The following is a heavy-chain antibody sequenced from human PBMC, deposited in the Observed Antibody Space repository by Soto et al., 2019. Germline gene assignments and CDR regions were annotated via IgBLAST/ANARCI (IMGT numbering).Heavy chain of an antibody. Sequence: QVQLVQSGAEVKKPGSSVKVSCKASGGTFSNYALDWVRQAPGQGLEWMGGIIPIFGTVRHAQNFQGRVTIPADESTATAYMEVSSLRYEDTAMYYCATGGERDCYDHSGWRWGQGTLVTVSS. J-gene: IGHJ1*01. CDR2: IIPIFGTV. V-gene: IGHV1-69*12. CDR3: ATGGERDCYDHSGWR. D-gene: IGHD3-22*01. CDR1: GGTFSNYA.